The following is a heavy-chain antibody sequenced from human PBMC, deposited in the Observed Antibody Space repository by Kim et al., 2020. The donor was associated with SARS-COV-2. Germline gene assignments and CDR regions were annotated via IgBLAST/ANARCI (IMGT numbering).Heavy chain of an antibody. J-gene: IGHJ4*02. V-gene: IGHV1-46*01. Sequence: ASVKVSCKASGYTFTNYYIHWVRQAPGQGLEWMGIINPSGGSTSYAQKFQGRVTMTRDTSTSTVYMELSSLRSEDTAVYYCARGRITMVRGFFNPPEFDYWGQGTLVTVSS. CDR1: GYTFTNYY. D-gene: IGHD3-10*01. CDR3: ARGRITMVRGFFNPPEFDY. CDR2: INPSGGST.